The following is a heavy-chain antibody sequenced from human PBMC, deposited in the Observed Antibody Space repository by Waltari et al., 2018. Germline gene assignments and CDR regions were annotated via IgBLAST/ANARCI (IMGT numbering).Heavy chain of an antibody. D-gene: IGHD3-10*01. J-gene: IGHJ4*02. Sequence: QVQLQQWGAGLLKPSETLSLTCAVYGGSFSGYYWCWIPQPPGKGLEWIGEINHSGSTNYNPSLKSRVTISVDTAKNQFSLKLSSVTAADTAVYYCARGRSQLWFGELVTYYFDYWGQGTLVTVSS. CDR1: GGSFSGYY. V-gene: IGHV4-34*01. CDR2: INHSGST. CDR3: ARGRSQLWFGELVTYYFDY.